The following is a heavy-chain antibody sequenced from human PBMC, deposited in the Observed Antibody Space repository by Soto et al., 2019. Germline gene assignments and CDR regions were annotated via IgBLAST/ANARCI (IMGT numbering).Heavy chain of an antibody. CDR1: GFTFSSYG. D-gene: IGHD3-10*01. V-gene: IGHV3-30*18. CDR3: AKDQLRGVRGVITYYYGMEV. CDR2: ISYDGSNK. Sequence: QVQLVESGGGVVQPGRSLRLSCAASGFTFSSYGMHWVRQAPGKGLEWVAVISYDGSNKYYADSVKGRFTISRENSKNTLYLQMNSLRAEDTAVYYCAKDQLRGVRGVITYYYGMEVWGQGTTVTVSS. J-gene: IGHJ6*02.